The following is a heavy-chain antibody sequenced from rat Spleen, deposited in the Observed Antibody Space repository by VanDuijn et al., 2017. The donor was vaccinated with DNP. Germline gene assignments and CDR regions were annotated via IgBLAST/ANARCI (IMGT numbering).Heavy chain of an antibody. CDR2: ITSSGGRT. J-gene: IGHJ3*01. V-gene: IGHV5-31*01. CDR3: AIYYYSGDTWFAY. CDR1: RFIFSNYW. D-gene: IGHD1-1*01. Sequence: EVQLVESGGGLVQPGRSLKLSCAASRFIFSNYWMTWFRQVPGKGLEWVASITSSGGRTYYPDSVKGRFTISKDNARNTLYLQMNSLRSEDTATYYCAIYYYSGDTWFAYWGQGTLVTVSS.